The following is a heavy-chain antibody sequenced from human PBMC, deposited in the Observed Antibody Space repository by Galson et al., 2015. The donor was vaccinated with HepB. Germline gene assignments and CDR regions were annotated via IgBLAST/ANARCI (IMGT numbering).Heavy chain of an antibody. CDR1: GFTFSSYA. J-gene: IGHJ6*02. V-gene: IGHV3-23*01. CDR3: ALITMVYNYYYYYGMDV. CDR2: ISGSGGST. D-gene: IGHD3-10*01. Sequence: SLRLSCAASGFTFSSYAMSWVRQAPGKGLEWVSAISGSGGSTYYADSVKGRFTISRDNSKNTLYLQMNSLRAEDTAVYYCALITMVYNYYYYYGMDVWGQGTTVTVSS.